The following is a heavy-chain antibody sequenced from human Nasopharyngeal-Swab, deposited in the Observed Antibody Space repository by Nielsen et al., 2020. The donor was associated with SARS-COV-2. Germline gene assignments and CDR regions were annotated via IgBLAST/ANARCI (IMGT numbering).Heavy chain of an antibody. V-gene: IGHV3-53*01. CDR2: IYSGGST. D-gene: IGHD4-17*01. CDR3: ARDQYGDYGDY. Sequence: WILQPPGKGLEWVSVIYSGGSTYYADSVKGRFTISRDNSKNTLYLQMNSLRAADTAVYYCARDQYGDYGDYWGQGTLGTVSS. J-gene: IGHJ4*02.